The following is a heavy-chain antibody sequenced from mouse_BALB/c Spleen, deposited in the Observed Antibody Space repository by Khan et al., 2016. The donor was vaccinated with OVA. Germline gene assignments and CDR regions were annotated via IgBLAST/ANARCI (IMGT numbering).Heavy chain of an antibody. CDR2: VSTGGSYT. Sequence: VELVESGGDLVKPGGSLKLSCAASGFTFSTYGMSWVRPAPDKRLEWVATVSTGGSYTYYPDSVKGRFTISRDNAKTTLYLQMSGLRSEDTAMFYCTRLAYYYDSEGFAYWGQGTLVTVAA. V-gene: IGHV5-6*01. CDR1: GFTFSTYG. CDR3: TRLAYYYDSEGFAY. J-gene: IGHJ3*01. D-gene: IGHD1-1*01.